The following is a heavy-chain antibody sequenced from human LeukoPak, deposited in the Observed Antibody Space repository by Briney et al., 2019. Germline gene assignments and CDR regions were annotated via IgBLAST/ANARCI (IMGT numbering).Heavy chain of an antibody. CDR1: GGTFSSYA. V-gene: IGHV1-69*13. CDR3: ARGFASSSSPFDY. Sequence: SVKVSRTASGGTFSSYAISWVRQAPGQGLEWMGGIIPVFGTANYAQKFQGRVTITADESTSTAYMELSSLRSEDTAVYYCARGFASSSSPFDYWGQGTLVTVSS. CDR2: IIPVFGTA. D-gene: IGHD6-6*01. J-gene: IGHJ4*02.